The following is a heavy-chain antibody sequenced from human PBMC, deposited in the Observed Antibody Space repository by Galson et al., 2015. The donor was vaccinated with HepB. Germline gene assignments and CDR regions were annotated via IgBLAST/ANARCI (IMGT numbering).Heavy chain of an antibody. V-gene: IGHV3-7*01. CDR1: GFTFGSYW. D-gene: IGHD2-2*01. CDR3: ARETRTSGFDY. Sequence: SLRLSCAASGFTFGSYWMSWIRQAPGKGLEWVANIKQDGSLKYYAASVRGRLTISRDNAKSALFLQMSSLRADDTAIYYCARETRTSGFDYWGQGALVTVSS. CDR2: IKQDGSLK. J-gene: IGHJ4*02.